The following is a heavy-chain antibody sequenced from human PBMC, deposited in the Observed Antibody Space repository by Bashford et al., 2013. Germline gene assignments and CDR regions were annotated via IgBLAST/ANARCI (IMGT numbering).Heavy chain of an antibody. J-gene: IGHJ6*02. CDR3: ARDHCSGGSCYSGYYYYGMDV. D-gene: IGHD2-15*01. CDR1: GGTFSSYA. V-gene: IGHV1-69*13. Sequence: PSVKVSCKASGGTFSSYAISWVRQAPGQGLEWMGGIIPIFGTANYAQKFQGRVTITADESTSTAYMELSSLRSEDTAVYYCARDHCSGGSCYSGYYYYGMDVWGQGTTVTVSS. CDR2: IIPIFGTA.